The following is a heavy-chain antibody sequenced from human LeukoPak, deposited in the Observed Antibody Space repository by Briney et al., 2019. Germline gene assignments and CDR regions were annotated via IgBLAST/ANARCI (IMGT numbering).Heavy chain of an antibody. J-gene: IGHJ4*02. CDR2: IWYDGSNK. V-gene: IGHV3-33*01. CDR3: ARAGIAAAVGFDY. CDR1: GFTFSSYG. Sequence: GRSLRLSCAASGFTFSSYGMHWVRQAPGKGLEWVAVIWYDGSNKYYADSVKGRFTISRDNSKNTLYLQMNSLGAEDTAVYYCARAGIAAAVGFDYWGQGTLVTVSS. D-gene: IGHD6-13*01.